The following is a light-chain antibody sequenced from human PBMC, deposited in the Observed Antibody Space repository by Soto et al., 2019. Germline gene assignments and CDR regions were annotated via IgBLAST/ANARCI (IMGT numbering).Light chain of an antibody. J-gene: IGKJ4*01. V-gene: IGKV3-20*01. Sequence: EIVLTQSPGTLSLSPGERATLSRRTSQTISSSYLAWYQQKPGRAPRLLIYGASSRATGIPDRFSGSGSGTDFTLTISRLEPEDFAVYYCQQYSRSPLTFGGGTKVEIK. CDR3: QQYSRSPLT. CDR1: QTISSSY. CDR2: GAS.